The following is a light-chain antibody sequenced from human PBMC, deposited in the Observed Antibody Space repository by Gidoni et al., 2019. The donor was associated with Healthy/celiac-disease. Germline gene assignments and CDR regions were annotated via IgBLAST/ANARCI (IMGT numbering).Light chain of an antibody. V-gene: IGKV4-1*01. CDR2: WAS. Sequence: IVMTQSPDSLAVPLCERATINCKSTQSVLYSSNNKNYLAWYQQKPGQPPKLLIYWASTRESGVPDRFSGSGSGTDFTLTISSLQAEDVAVYYCQEYYSTSYTFGQGTKLEIK. J-gene: IGKJ2*01. CDR3: QEYYSTSYT. CDR1: QSVLYSSNNKNY.